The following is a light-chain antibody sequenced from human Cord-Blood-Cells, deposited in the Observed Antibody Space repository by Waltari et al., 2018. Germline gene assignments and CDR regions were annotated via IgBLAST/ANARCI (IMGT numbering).Light chain of an antibody. CDR1: SSDVGSYNI. CDR2: EGS. V-gene: IGLV2-23*01. J-gene: IGLJ3*02. CDR3: CSYAGSSTWV. Sequence: QSALTQPAYVCGSPGQSITISCTGTSSDVGSYNIVSWYKQHPGKAPKLMIYEGSKRPSGVSNRFSGSKSGNTASLTISGLQAEDEADYYCCSYAGSSTWVFGGGTKLTVL.